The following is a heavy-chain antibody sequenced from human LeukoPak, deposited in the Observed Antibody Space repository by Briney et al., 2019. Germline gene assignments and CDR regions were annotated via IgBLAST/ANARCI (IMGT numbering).Heavy chain of an antibody. D-gene: IGHD4-17*01. V-gene: IGHV3-23*01. CDR1: GFTFGTYA. CDR2: ISGSGVGT. CDR3: AKASGDYDY. Sequence: PGGSLRPSCAASGFTFGTYAMSWVRQAPGKGLDWVSGISGSGVGTYYADSVKGRFTISRDNSKNTLYLQMNSLRVEDTAVYYCAKASGDYDYWGQGTLVTVSS. J-gene: IGHJ4*02.